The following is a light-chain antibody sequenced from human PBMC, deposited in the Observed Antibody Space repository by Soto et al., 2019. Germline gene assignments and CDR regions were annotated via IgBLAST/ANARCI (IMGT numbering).Light chain of an antibody. CDR1: SDVGGYNY. CDR3: SSYTSSSTRV. Sequence: QSVLTQPASVSGSPGQSITISCTGTSDVGGYNYVSWYQQHPGKAPKLLISDVSNRPSGVSDRFSGSKSGNTASLTISGLQAEDEADYYCSSYTSSSTRVFGGGTKLTVL. CDR2: DVS. J-gene: IGLJ2*01. V-gene: IGLV2-14*03.